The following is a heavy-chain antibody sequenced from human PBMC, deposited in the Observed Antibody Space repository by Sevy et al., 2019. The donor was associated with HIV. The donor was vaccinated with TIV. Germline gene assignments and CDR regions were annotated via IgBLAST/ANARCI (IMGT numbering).Heavy chain of an antibody. CDR3: ARERRGQYSSSWQRPDGYYYYYYYMDV. Sequence: GGSLRLSCAASGFTFSSYWMSWVRQAPGKGLEWVANIKQDGSEKYYVDSVKGRFTISRDNAKNSLYLQMNSLRAEDTAVYYCARERRGQYSSSWQRPDGYYYYYYYMDVWGKGTTVTVSS. CDR2: IKQDGSEK. D-gene: IGHD6-13*01. CDR1: GFTFSSYW. J-gene: IGHJ6*03. V-gene: IGHV3-7*03.